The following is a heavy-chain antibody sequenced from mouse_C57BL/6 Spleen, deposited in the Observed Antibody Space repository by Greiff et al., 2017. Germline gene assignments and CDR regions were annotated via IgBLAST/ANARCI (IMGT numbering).Heavy chain of an antibody. J-gene: IGHJ2*01. CDR1: GYTFTDYN. CDR3: ARTGGDYDYDGNRDYFDY. V-gene: IGHV1-18*01. Sequence: VQLQQSGPELVKPGASVKIPCKASGYTFTDYNMDWVKQSHGKSLEWIGDINPNNGGTIYNQKFKGKATLTVDKSSSTAYMELRSLTSEDTAVYYWARTGGDYDYDGNRDYFDYWGQGTTLTVSS. CDR2: INPNNGGT. D-gene: IGHD2-4*01.